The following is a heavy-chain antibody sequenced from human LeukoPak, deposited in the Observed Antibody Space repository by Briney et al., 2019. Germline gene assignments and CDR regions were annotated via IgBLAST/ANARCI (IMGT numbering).Heavy chain of an antibody. D-gene: IGHD2-2*01. V-gene: IGHV3-53*01. CDR3: ARGSCSNIRCHDAFDI. Sequence: PGGSLRLSCAASGFTFSDNYMTWVRQAPGKGLECVSIIYSGGDTYYTDSVKGRFSVSRDNSKNTLYLQMNSLRVDDTAVYYCARGSCSNIRCHDAFDIWGQGTMVTVSS. J-gene: IGHJ3*02. CDR2: IYSGGDT. CDR1: GFTFSDNY.